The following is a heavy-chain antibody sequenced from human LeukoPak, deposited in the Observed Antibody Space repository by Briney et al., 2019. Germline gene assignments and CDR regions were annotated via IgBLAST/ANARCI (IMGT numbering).Heavy chain of an antibody. J-gene: IGHJ4*02. CDR2: IYYSGTT. V-gene: IGHV4-59*08. CDR1: GGSISSYY. D-gene: IGHD2-15*01. CDR3: ARLYCSAGSCYLDY. Sequence: SETLSLTCTVSGGSISSYYWSWSRQPPGKGLEWIGYIYYSGTTNYNPSLKSRVTISVDTSKNQFSLRLSSVTATDTAVYYCARLYCSAGSCYLDYWGQGTLVTVSS.